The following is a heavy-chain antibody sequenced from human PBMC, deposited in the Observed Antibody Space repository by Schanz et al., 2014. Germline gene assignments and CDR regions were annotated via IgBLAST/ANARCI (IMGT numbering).Heavy chain of an antibody. CDR1: GFTFSSYA. J-gene: IGHJ4*02. CDR3: AKSLESCPGGRCSRGYFDY. Sequence: EVQLLESEGGLVQPGGSLRLSCAASGFTFSSYAMSWVRQAPGKGLEWVSLISDSGDTAYYADSVKGRFTISRDNFKGALYLQMSSLRAEDTAVYYCAKSLESCPGGRCSRGYFDYWGQGTLVTVSS. D-gene: IGHD2-8*02. CDR2: ISDSGDTA. V-gene: IGHV3-23*01.